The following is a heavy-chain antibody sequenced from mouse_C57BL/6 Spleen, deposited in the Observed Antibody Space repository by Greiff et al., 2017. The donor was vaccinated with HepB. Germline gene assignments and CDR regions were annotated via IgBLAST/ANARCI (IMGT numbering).Heavy chain of an antibody. Sequence: VQLKQSGPELVKPGASVKMSCKASGYTFTDYNMHWVKQSHGKSLEWIGYINPNNGGTSYNQKFKGKATLTVNKSSSTAYMELRSLTSEDSAVYYCARAGPTWYFDVWGTGTTVTVSS. CDR3: ARAGPTWYFDV. V-gene: IGHV1-22*01. J-gene: IGHJ1*03. CDR2: INPNNGGT. CDR1: GYTFTDYN.